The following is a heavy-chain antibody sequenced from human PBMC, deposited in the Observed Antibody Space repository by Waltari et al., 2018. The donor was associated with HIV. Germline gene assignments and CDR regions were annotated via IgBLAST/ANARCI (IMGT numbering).Heavy chain of an antibody. J-gene: IGHJ6*02. CDR3: ARGPRVRLFRGLPFYYSALDV. CDR2: VDQSGGA. Sequence: QVKLQQWGAGQVKPSETLSLTCLVSGGSLSGSFWAWIRQTPEKGLEWIGEVDQSGGANLNPSFKTRATISLDMFRSHFALKLRSVTAADTAVYFCARGPRVRLFRGLPFYYSALDVWGQGNTVIVSS. V-gene: IGHV4-34*02. D-gene: IGHD3-3*01. CDR1: GGSLSGSF.